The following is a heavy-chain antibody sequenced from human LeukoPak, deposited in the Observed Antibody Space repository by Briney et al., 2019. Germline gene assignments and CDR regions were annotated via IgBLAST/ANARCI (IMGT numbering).Heavy chain of an antibody. CDR1: GFTFSSYG. V-gene: IGHV3-30*02. Sequence: PGGSLRLSCAASGFTFSSYGMHWVRQAPGKGLEWVAFMRYDGNQTYYADSVKGRFTISRDNSKNTLYLQMNSLRTGDTAMYYCAKEEGNTLGDYWGQGTMVTVSS. J-gene: IGHJ4*02. CDR3: AKEEGNTLGDY. D-gene: IGHD7-27*01. CDR2: MRYDGNQT.